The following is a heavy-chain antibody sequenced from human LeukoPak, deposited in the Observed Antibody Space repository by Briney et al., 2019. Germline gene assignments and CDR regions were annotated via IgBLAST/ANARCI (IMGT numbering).Heavy chain of an antibody. Sequence: AASVKVSCKASGYTFTGYYMHWVRQAPGQGLEWMGWINPNSGGTNYAQKFQGRVTMTRDTSISTAYMELSRLRSDDTAVYYCARVFLYSSWYPAEYFQHWGQGTLVTVSS. CDR2: INPNSGGT. V-gene: IGHV1-2*02. J-gene: IGHJ1*01. D-gene: IGHD6-13*01. CDR3: ARVFLYSSWYPAEYFQH. CDR1: GYTFTGYY.